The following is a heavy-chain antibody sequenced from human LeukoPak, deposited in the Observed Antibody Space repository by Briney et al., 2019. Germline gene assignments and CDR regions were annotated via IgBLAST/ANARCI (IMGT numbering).Heavy chain of an antibody. CDR3: ARLSRDHDSSGYYYFTAYYFDY. V-gene: IGHV4-59*08. D-gene: IGHD3-22*01. Sequence: SETLSLTCTVSGGSISSYYWSWIRQPPGKGLEWIGYIYYSSSTNYNPSLKSRVTISVHTSKNQSSLKLSSVTAADTAVYYCARLSRDHDSSGYYYFTAYYFDYWGQGTLVTVSS. J-gene: IGHJ4*02. CDR1: GGSISSYY. CDR2: IYYSSST.